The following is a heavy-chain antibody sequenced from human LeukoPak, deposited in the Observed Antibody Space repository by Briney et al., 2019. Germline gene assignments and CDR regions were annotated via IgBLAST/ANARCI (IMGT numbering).Heavy chain of an antibody. D-gene: IGHD3-10*01. CDR1: GYTFTSDY. Sequence: ASVKVSCKEPGYTFTSDYMHWVRHAPGQGLEWMGLINPSGGSTSYAQKFQGRVTINRDTSTSTVYMELSSLRSEDTAVYYCARVLRSRLTMVRGEFDYWGQGTLVTVS. CDR3: ARVLRSRLTMVRGEFDY. V-gene: IGHV1-46*01. CDR2: INPSGGST. J-gene: IGHJ4*02.